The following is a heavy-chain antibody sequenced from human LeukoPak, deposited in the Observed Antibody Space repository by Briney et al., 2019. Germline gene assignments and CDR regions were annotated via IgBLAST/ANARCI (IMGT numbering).Heavy chain of an antibody. V-gene: IGHV4-34*01. CDR1: GGSFSGYY. D-gene: IGHD3-9*01. J-gene: IGHJ6*04. CDR2: INHSGST. Sequence: PSETLSLTCAVYGGSFSGYYWSWIRQPPGKGLEWIGEINHSGSTNYNPSLKSRVTISVDTSKNQFSLKLSSETAAGTAVYYCARARPILTGPYYYYGMDVWGKGTTVTVSS. CDR3: ARARPILTGPYYYYGMDV.